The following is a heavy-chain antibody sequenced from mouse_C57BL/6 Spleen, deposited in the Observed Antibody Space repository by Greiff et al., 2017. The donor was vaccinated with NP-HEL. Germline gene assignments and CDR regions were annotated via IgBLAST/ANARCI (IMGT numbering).Heavy chain of an antibody. J-gene: IGHJ4*01. CDR1: GFSLSTSGMG. CDR3: ARSYDGYYDAMDY. V-gene: IGHV8-12*01. CDR2: IYWDDDK. D-gene: IGHD2-3*01. Sequence: QVQLKESGPGILQSSQTLSLTCSFSGFSLSTSGMGVSWIRQPSGKGLEWLAHIYWDDDKRYNPSLKGRLTISKDTSRNQVFLKITSVDTADTATYYCARSYDGYYDAMDYWGQGTSVTVSS.